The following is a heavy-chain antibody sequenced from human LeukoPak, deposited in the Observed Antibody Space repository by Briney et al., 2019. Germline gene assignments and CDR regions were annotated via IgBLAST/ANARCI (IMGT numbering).Heavy chain of an antibody. Sequence: GGSLRLSCAASGFTFSSYAMSWVRQAPGKGLEWVSAISNSGGSTYYADSVKGHLTISRDNSKNTLYLQMNSLRAEDTAVYYCAKPRRSWYSGFDYWGQGTLVTASS. V-gene: IGHV3-23*01. CDR1: GFTFSSYA. D-gene: IGHD6-13*01. CDR2: ISNSGGST. J-gene: IGHJ4*02. CDR3: AKPRRSWYSGFDY.